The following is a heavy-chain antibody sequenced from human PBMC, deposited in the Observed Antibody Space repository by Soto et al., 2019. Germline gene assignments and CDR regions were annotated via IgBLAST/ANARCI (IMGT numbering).Heavy chain of an antibody. V-gene: IGHV3-23*01. CDR2: ISGSGTDT. CDR3: AKDRVGSGSASIRDFDY. D-gene: IGHD3-10*01. Sequence: EVQLLESGGGLVQPGGSLRLSCAASGFTFSSYAMGWVRQAPGKGLEWVSGISGSGTDTHYADSVKGQFTISRDNSKNTLYLQMNSLRAEDTAVYYCAKDRVGSGSASIRDFDYWGQGTLVTVSS. CDR1: GFTFSSYA. J-gene: IGHJ4*02.